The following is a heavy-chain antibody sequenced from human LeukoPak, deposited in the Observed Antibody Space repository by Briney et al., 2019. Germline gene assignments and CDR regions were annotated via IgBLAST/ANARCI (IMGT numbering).Heavy chain of an antibody. J-gene: IGHJ6*02. Sequence: SETLSLTCTVSGGSISSSSYYWGWIRQPPGKGLEWIGSIYYSGSTYYNPSLKSRVTISVDTSKNQFSLKLSSVTAADTAVYYCAKDRNPGSGDGMDVWGQGTTVTVSS. CDR2: IYYSGST. CDR3: AKDRNPGSGDGMDV. D-gene: IGHD3-10*01. V-gene: IGHV4-39*02. CDR1: GGSISSSSYY.